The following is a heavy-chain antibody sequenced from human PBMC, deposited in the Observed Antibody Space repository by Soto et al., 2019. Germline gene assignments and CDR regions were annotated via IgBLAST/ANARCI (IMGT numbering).Heavy chain of an antibody. CDR3: ARELQATYYYYGMDV. V-gene: IGHV5-51*01. J-gene: IGHJ6*02. CDR1: GYSFTSYW. CDR2: IFPGDSDT. D-gene: IGHD1-26*01. Sequence: GESLKISCKGSGYSFTSYWIGWVRQMPGKGLECMGIIFPGDSDTRYSPSFQGQVTISADKSISTAYLQWSSLKASDTAMYYCARELQATYYYYGMDVWGQGTTVTVSS.